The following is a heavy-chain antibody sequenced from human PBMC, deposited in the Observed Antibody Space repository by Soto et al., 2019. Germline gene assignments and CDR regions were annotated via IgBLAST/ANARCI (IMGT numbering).Heavy chain of an antibody. J-gene: IGHJ6*04. Sequence: VVSRILSCGASGFPWCTFIMNWVRTAPGRGLEWVSFISTSSSYIYYADSVRGRFTISRDNTDNSLYLQMNNLRAEDTGIYYCARSYFDAGGYRYGMDVWGVGTTVTVSS. CDR3: ARSYFDAGGYRYGMDV. V-gene: IGHV3-21*01. CDR2: ISTSSSYI. CDR1: GFPWCTFI. D-gene: IGHD5-12*01.